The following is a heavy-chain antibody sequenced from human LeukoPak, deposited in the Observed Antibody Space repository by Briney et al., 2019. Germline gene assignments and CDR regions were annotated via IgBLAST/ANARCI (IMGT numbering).Heavy chain of an antibody. J-gene: IGHJ4*02. CDR3: AKDNIKVVPY. CDR1: GFTLSGYG. V-gene: IGHV3-30*02. Sequence: GGSLRLSCVASGFTLSGYGMQWVRQAPCKGLEWVAFIRYDGSSKFYADSVKGRFTISRDNSKNTVYLQMDSLRGEDTAVYYCAKDNIKVVPYWGQGTLVTVSS. D-gene: IGHD2-15*01. CDR2: IRYDGSSK.